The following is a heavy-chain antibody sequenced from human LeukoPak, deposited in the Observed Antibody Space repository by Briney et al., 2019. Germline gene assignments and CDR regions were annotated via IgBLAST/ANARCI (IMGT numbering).Heavy chain of an antibody. V-gene: IGHV3-30*02. CDR2: IRYDGSNK. J-gene: IGHJ3*02. CDR1: GFTFSSYG. D-gene: IGHD6-19*01. Sequence: PGGSLRLSCAASGFTFSSYGMHWVRQAPGKGLEWVAFIRYDGSNKYYADSVKGRFTISRDNSKNTLYLQMNSLRAEDTAVYYCAKDLPGIAVAGTAFDIWGQGTMVTVSS. CDR3: AKDLPGIAVAGTAFDI.